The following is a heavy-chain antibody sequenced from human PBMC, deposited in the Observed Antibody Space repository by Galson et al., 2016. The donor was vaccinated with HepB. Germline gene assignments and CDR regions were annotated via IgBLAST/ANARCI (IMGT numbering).Heavy chain of an antibody. D-gene: IGHD5-18*01. Sequence: SLRLSCAASGFTFGDYAMSWFRQAPGKGLEWVGFIRSKAYGGTTEYAASVKGRFTISRDDSKSIAYLQMNSLKTEDTAVYYCTRDRGLGYSYGTNPRKYYYYGMDVWGQGTTVTVSS. CDR1: GFTFGDYA. CDR2: IRSKAYGGTT. V-gene: IGHV3-49*03. CDR3: TRDRGLGYSYGTNPRKYYYYGMDV. J-gene: IGHJ6*02.